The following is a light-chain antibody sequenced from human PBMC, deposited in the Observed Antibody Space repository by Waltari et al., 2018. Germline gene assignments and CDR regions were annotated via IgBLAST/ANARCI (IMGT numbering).Light chain of an antibody. V-gene: IGKV4-1*01. CDR1: QSILYSSNNKNY. CDR3: QQYYNTPQT. J-gene: IGKJ1*01. CDR2: WAS. Sequence: DIVMTQSPDSLAVSLGERDTINCKSSQSILYSSNNKNYLAWYQQRPGQPPNLLIYWASTRESGVPDRFSGSGSGTDFTLTISSLQAEDVAVYYCQQYYNTPQTFGQGTKVEIK.